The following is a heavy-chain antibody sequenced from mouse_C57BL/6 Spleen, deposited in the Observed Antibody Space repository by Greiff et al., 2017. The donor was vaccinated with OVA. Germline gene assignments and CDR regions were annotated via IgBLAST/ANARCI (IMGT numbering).Heavy chain of an antibody. V-gene: IGHV1-19*01. Sequence: VQLQQSGPVLVKPGASVKMSCKASGYTFTDYYMNWVKQSHGKSLEWIGVINPYNGGTSYNQKFKGKATLTVDKSSSTSYMELNSLTSDDSAVYYCAMGDYFDYWGKGTTLTVSS. CDR2: INPYNGGT. CDR1: GYTFTDYY. D-gene: IGHD4-1*01. J-gene: IGHJ2*01. CDR3: AMGDYFDY.